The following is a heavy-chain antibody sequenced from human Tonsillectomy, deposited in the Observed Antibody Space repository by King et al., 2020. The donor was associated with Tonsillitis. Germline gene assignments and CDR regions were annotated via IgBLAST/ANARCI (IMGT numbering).Heavy chain of an antibody. CDR2: ISASGGTT. V-gene: IGHV3-23*04. D-gene: IGHD6-13*01. CDR1: GFTFSSYA. J-gene: IGHJ4*02. Sequence: EVQLVESGGGLVQPGGSLRLSCAASGFTFSSYAMSWVRQAPGKGLEWVSVISASGGTTYYADSVKGRFTISRDNSKNTLYLQMNSLKAEDTAVYYCAKDDGSSSRHFDYWGQGTLVTVSS. CDR3: AKDDGSSSRHFDY.